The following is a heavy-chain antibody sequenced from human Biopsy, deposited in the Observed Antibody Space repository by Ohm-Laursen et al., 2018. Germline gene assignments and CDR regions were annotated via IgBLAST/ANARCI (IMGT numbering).Heavy chain of an antibody. V-gene: IGHV4-39*07. CDR1: GGSVSSNVAY. CDR3: AREDYYTWFDP. D-gene: IGHD2/OR15-2a*01. J-gene: IGHJ5*02. Sequence: PGTLSLTWIVSGGSVSSNVAYWAWIRHPPGKGLESIGSIFYSGITYYNPSLQSRVTMSIDTSKNQFSLRLSSVTSADTAVYYCAREDYYTWFDPWGQGTLVTVSS. CDR2: IFYSGIT.